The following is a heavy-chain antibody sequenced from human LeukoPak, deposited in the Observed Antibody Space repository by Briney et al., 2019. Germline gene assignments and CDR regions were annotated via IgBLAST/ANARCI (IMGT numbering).Heavy chain of an antibody. D-gene: IGHD6-6*01. V-gene: IGHV1-2*02. Sequence: ASVKVSCKASGYTFTGYYMHWVRQAPGQGLEWMGWINPNSGGTNYAQKFQGRVTMTEDTSTDTAYMELSSLRSEDTAVYYCATAAARRHYYYYMDVWGKGTTVTVSS. CDR3: ATAAARRHYYYYMDV. J-gene: IGHJ6*03. CDR2: INPNSGGT. CDR1: GYTFTGYY.